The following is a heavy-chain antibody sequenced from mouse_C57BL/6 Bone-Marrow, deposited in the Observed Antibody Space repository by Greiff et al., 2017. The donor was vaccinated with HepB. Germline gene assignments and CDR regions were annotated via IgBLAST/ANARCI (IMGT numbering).Heavy chain of an antibody. J-gene: IGHJ4*01. Sequence: QVQLQQPGAELVKPGASVKLSCKASGYTFTSYWMQWVNQRPGQGLEWIGEIDPSDSYTNYNQKFKGKATLTVDTSSSTAYMQLSSLTSEYSAVYYCARGVYPLYYAMDYWGQGTSVTVSS. V-gene: IGHV1-50*01. CDR1: GYTFTSYW. D-gene: IGHD5-1*01. CDR3: ARGVYPLYYAMDY. CDR2: IDPSDSYT.